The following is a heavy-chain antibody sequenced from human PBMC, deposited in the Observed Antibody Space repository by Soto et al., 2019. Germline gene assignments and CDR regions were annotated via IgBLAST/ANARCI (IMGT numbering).Heavy chain of an antibody. V-gene: IGHV3-23*01. J-gene: IGHJ4*02. Sequence: PGGSLRLSCAASGFTFSSYAMSWVRQAPGKGLEWVSAISGSGGSTYYADSVKGRFTISRDNSKNTLYLQMNSLRAEDTAVYYCAKEVYYDILTGYQLVGLDDYWGQGTLVTVSS. CDR1: GFTFSSYA. CDR3: AKEVYYDILTGYQLVGLDDY. CDR2: ISGSGGST. D-gene: IGHD3-9*01.